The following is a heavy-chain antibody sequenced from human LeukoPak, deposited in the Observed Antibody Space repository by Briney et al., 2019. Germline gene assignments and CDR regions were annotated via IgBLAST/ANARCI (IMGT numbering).Heavy chain of an antibody. Sequence: SETLSLTCTVSGGSVSSGSYYWSWIRQPPGKGLEWIAYIYYSGSTNYNPSLKSRVTISVDTSKNQFSLKLSSVTAADTAVYYCVRESMVRGVIGYWGQGTLVTVSS. CDR1: GGSVSSGSYY. CDR3: VRESMVRGVIGY. D-gene: IGHD3-10*01. CDR2: IYYSGST. V-gene: IGHV4-61*01. J-gene: IGHJ4*02.